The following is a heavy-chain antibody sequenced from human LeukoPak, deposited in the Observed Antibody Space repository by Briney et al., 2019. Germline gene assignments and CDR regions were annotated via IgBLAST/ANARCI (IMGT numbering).Heavy chain of an antibody. J-gene: IGHJ4*02. CDR3: ARGAVAEGFDY. CDR1: GGPFSGYY. D-gene: IGHD6-19*01. V-gene: IGHV4-34*01. Sequence: SETLSLTCAVYGGPFSGYYWSWIRQPPGKGLEWIGEINHSGSTNYNPSLKSRVTISVDTSKNQFSLKLSSVTAADTAVYYCARGAVAEGFDYWGQGTLVSVSS. CDR2: INHSGST.